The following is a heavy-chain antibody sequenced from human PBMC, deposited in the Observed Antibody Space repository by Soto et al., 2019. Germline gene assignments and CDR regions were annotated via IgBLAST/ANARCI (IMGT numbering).Heavy chain of an antibody. CDR3: VKGRGSSWQHYFMDV. V-gene: IGHV3-23*01. CDR2: ISGSGART. CDR1: GVPFSSIS. Sequence: PGGSLRLSWTASGVPFSSISVSWVRQAPGKGLEWVSAISGSGARTYDADSVKGRFTISRDNSTSTVHLQMNSLRADDTAVYSCVKGRGSSWQHYFMDVWGRGTTVTVSS. D-gene: IGHD6-13*01. J-gene: IGHJ6*03.